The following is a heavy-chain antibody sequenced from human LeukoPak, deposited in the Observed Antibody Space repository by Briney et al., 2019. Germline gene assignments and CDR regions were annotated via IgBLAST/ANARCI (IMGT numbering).Heavy chain of an antibody. D-gene: IGHD2-21*02. Sequence: GGSLRLSCAASGFTFSSYSMNWVRQAPGKGLEWVSVISNRGGTTYYADSVKGRFTISRDNSKNTLYLQMNGLRAEDTAVYYCAKEGAYCGGDCYGVFDYWGQGTLVTVSS. CDR2: ISNRGGTT. V-gene: IGHV3-23*01. CDR3: AKEGAYCGGDCYGVFDY. J-gene: IGHJ4*02. CDR1: GFTFSSYS.